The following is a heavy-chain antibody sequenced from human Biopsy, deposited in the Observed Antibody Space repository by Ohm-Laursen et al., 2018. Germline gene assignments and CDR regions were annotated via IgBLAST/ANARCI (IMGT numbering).Heavy chain of an antibody. V-gene: IGHV4-59*01. J-gene: IGHJ2*01. CDR1: GVSISSYY. D-gene: IGHD3-22*01. CDR3: ARDRGYYSDRTVPGYFDL. CDR2: VYYTGST. Sequence: GTLSLTCTVSGVSISSYYWSWIQQPPGKGLVWIGYVYYTGSTDYNPSLQSRVTISVDTSKNHFSLRLRSVTPADTAIYYCARDRGYYSDRTVPGYFDLWGRGTLVTVSS.